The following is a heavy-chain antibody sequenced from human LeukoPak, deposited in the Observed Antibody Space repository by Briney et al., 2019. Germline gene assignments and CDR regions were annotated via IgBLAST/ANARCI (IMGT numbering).Heavy chain of an antibody. D-gene: IGHD2-15*01. CDR1: EFTFRSYE. J-gene: IGHJ4*02. CDR2: ISSTGNTI. Sequence: PGGSLRLSCAASEFTFRSYEMNWVRQAPGKGLEWISYISSTGNTIYYVDSVQGGFTISRDNAKNSLYLQMNSLRAEDTALYYCARGRYCSGHNCYFDYWGQGTLVTVSS. CDR3: ARGRYCSGHNCYFDY. V-gene: IGHV3-48*03.